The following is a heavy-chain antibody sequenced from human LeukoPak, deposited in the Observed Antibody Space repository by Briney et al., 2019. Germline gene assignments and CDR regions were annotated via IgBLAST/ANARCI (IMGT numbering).Heavy chain of an antibody. CDR3: AKDFDSSGYYFEAYYFDY. Sequence: GGSLRLSCAASGFTFSSYGMHWVRQAPGKGLEWVAVIWYDGSNKYYADSVKGRFTLSRDNSKNTLYLKMNRLRAEDTAVYYCAKDFDSSGYYFEAYYFDYWGQGTLVTVSS. J-gene: IGHJ4*02. V-gene: IGHV3-33*06. CDR1: GFTFSSYG. CDR2: IWYDGSNK. D-gene: IGHD3-22*01.